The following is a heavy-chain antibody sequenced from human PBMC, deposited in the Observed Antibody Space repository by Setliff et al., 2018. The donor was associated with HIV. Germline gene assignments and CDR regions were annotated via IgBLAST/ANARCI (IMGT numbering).Heavy chain of an antibody. CDR3: AKGLSGSYRTTSFDS. CDR1: GFTFRSYA. J-gene: IGHJ4*02. CDR2: IVGSGGIT. Sequence: GGSLRLSCAAYGFTFRSYAMSWVRQAPGKGLQWVSSIVGSGGITYYVDSVKGRFTVSRDNSKNTLYLQMSSLRAEDTGIYYCAKGLSGSYRTTSFDSWGQGTQVTVSS. D-gene: IGHD3-16*02. V-gene: IGHV3-23*01.